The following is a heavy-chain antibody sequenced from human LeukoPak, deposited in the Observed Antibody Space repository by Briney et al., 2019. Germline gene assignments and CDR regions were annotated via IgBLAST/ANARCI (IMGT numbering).Heavy chain of an antibody. J-gene: IGHJ3*02. CDR3: ARVVIAAGDAFDI. Sequence: SETLSLTCTVSGGSVSSGSYYWSWLRRPPGKGLEWIGYIYYSGSTNYTPYLKSRVNISVDRSKNQFSLKLSSVPAADTAVYYCARVVIAAGDAFDIWGQGTMVTVSS. CDR2: IYYSGST. V-gene: IGHV4-61*01. D-gene: IGHD6-13*01. CDR1: GGSVSSGSYY.